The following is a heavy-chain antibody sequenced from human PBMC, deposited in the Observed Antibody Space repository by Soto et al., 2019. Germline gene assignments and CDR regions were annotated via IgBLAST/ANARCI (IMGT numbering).Heavy chain of an antibody. Sequence: LRLSCAASGFTFSSYAMSWVRQAPGKGLEWVSAISGSGGSTYYADSVKGRFTISRDNSKNTLYLQMNSLRAEDTAVYYCAKFVGGDDAFDIWGQGTMVTVSS. V-gene: IGHV3-23*01. CDR3: AKFVGGDDAFDI. CDR1: GFTFSSYA. D-gene: IGHD3-16*01. CDR2: ISGSGGST. J-gene: IGHJ3*02.